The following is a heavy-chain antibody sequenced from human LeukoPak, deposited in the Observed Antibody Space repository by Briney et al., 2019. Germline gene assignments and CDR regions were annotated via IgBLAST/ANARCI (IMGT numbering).Heavy chain of an antibody. CDR2: TSYDGSNK. J-gene: IGHJ6*02. V-gene: IGHV3-30-3*01. D-gene: IGHD6-6*01. CDR3: ARDSDSSSSTYYYGMDV. Sequence: PGGSLRLSCAASGFTFSSYAMHWVRQAPGKGLEWVAVTSYDGSNKYYADSVKGRFTISRDNSKNTLYLQMNSLRAEDTAVYYCARDSDSSSSTYYYGMDVWGQGTTVTVSS. CDR1: GFTFSSYA.